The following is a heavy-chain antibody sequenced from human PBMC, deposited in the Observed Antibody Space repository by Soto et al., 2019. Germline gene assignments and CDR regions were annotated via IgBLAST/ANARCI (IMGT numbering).Heavy chain of an antibody. CDR3: ARGGGVGSGYRLDAFDI. D-gene: IGHD3-22*01. CDR2: ISSSSSYI. CDR1: GFTFSSYS. V-gene: IGHV3-21*01. Sequence: PGGSLRLSCAASGFTFSSYSMNWVRQAPGKGLEWVSSISSSSSYIYYADSVKGRFTISRDNAKNSLYLQMNSLRAEDTAVYYCARGGGVGSGYRLDAFDIWGQGTMVTVSS. J-gene: IGHJ3*02.